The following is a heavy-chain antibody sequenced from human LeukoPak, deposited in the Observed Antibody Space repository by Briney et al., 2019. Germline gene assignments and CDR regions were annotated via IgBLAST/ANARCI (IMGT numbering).Heavy chain of an antibody. CDR2: ISYDGSNK. V-gene: IGHV3-30-3*01. CDR1: GFTFSSYA. Sequence: GGSLRLSCAASGFTFSSYAMHWVRQAPGKGLEWVAVISYDGSNKYYADSVKGRFTISRDNSKNTLYLQMNSLRAEDTAVYYCAKDQSYRYWAYLDYWGQGTLVTVSS. D-gene: IGHD2-15*01. J-gene: IGHJ4*02. CDR3: AKDQSYRYWAYLDY.